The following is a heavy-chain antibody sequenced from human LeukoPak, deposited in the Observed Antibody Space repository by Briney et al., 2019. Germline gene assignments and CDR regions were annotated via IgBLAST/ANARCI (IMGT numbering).Heavy chain of an antibody. V-gene: IGHV3-30*02. CDR3: ARETGWFDP. CDR2: IRNDGSNK. J-gene: IGHJ5*02. CDR1: GFTFSSYG. Sequence: GGSLRLSCAASGFTFSSYGMHWVRQAPGKGLEWVAFIRNDGSNKYYADSVKGRFTISRDNSKNTLYLQMNSLRAEDTAVYYCARETGWFDPWGQGTLVTVSS.